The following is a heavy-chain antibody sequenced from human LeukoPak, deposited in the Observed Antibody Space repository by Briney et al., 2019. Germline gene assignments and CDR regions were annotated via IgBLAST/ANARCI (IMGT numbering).Heavy chain of an antibody. CDR3: RWEPKY. Sequence: GGSLRLSCAASGFTVSNNYMSWVRQTPGKGLEWVSLIYSGGSTYYADSVKGRFTISRDNSKNTLYLQMNSLRAEDTAVYYCRWEPKYWGQGTLVTVSS. CDR2: IYSGGST. D-gene: IGHD1-26*01. J-gene: IGHJ4*02. V-gene: IGHV3-66*01. CDR1: GFTVSNNY.